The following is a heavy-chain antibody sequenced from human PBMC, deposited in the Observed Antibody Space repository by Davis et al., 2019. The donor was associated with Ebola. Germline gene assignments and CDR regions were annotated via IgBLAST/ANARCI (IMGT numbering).Heavy chain of an antibody. D-gene: IGHD3-3*01. CDR3: AKDKNYDFWSGYPHDAFDI. CDR1: GFTFSRYA. J-gene: IGHJ3*02. CDR2: ISGSGGST. V-gene: IGHV3-23*01. Sequence: GESLKISCAASGFTFSRYAMSCVRQAPGKGLEWVSAISGSGGSTYYADSVKGRFTISRDNSKNTLYLQMNSLRAEDTAIYYCAKDKNYDFWSGYPHDAFDIWGQGTMVTVSS.